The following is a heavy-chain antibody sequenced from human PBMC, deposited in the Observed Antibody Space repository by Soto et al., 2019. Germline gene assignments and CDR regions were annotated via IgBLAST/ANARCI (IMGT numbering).Heavy chain of an antibody. CDR3: TRRAYCSGGRCYRPTDDAFHI. CDR2: ISAYNGNT. CDR1: GYTFTRDG. V-gene: IGHV1-18*01. J-gene: IGHJ3*02. Sequence: QVQLVQSGAKVKKPWASVKVSCKASGYTFTRDGVSWVRQATGQGLDCMGWISAYNGNTDYAQKFQGRVTMTTDTSKSTAYEELRSLRFDDTAIYYCTRRAYCSGGRCYRPTDDAFHIWGQGTMVTVSS. D-gene: IGHD2-15*01.